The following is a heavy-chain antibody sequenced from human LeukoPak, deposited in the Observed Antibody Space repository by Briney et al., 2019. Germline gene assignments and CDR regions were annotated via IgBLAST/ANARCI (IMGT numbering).Heavy chain of an antibody. CDR3: AKAVVVVPAADLDY. CDR1: GFTFSSYA. CDR2: ISGSGGST. J-gene: IGHJ4*02. D-gene: IGHD2-2*01. V-gene: IGHV3-23*01. Sequence: GGSLRLSCAASGFTFSSYAMSWVRQARGKGLEWVSAISGSGGSTYYADSVKGRFTISRDNSKNTLYLQMNSLRAEDTAVYYCAKAVVVVPAADLDYWGQGTLVTVSS.